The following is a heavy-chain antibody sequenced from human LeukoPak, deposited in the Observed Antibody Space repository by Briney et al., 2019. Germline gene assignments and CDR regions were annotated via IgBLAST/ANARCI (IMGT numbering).Heavy chain of an antibody. CDR3: AASEYSTRWYYYDF. Sequence: TSETLSLTCTVSGGSISSSSYYWGWIRQPPGKGLEWIGSIYYSGSSYYTPSLKSRLTISVDTSKDQFSLKLTSVTAADTAVYYCAASEYSTRWYYYDFWGQGTLVTVSS. CDR2: IYYSGSS. V-gene: IGHV4-39*01. J-gene: IGHJ4*02. D-gene: IGHD2/OR15-2a*01. CDR1: GGSISSSSYY.